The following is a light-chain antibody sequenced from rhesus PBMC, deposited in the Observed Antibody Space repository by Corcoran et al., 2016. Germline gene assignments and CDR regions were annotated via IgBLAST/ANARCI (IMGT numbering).Light chain of an antibody. CDR2: KAA. CDR3: RHYGSRPLIS. J-gene: IGKJ2*01. Sequence: DIQMTQSPSSLSSSVGDTVTITCLASQDLISGLAWYQQKPGKAPKLLVYKAANLQSGVPSRFRGSGAGADFTLTISSLQSEDFATSYWRHYGSRPLISVGQGTRVEI. V-gene: IGKV1-22*01. CDR1: QDLISG.